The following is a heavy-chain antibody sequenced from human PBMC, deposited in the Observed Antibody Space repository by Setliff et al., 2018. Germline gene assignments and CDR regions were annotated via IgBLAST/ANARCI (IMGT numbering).Heavy chain of an antibody. D-gene: IGHD3-16*02. CDR1: GGSIGSGGYY. CDR3: ARDNNPGYRGYWGRFDY. V-gene: IGHV4-31*03. CDR2: IYYSGST. J-gene: IGHJ4*02. Sequence: SETLSLTCTVSGGSIGSGGYYWSWIRQHPGKGLEWIGYIYYSGSTYYNPSLKSRVTISVDTSKNQFSLKLSSVTAADTAVYYCARDNNPGYRGYWGRFDYWGQGTLVTVSS.